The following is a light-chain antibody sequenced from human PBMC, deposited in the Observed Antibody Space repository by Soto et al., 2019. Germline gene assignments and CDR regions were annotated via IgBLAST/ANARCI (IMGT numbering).Light chain of an antibody. J-gene: IGLJ1*01. V-gene: IGLV2-14*01. CDR3: SSFTSTSTRL. CDR2: EVT. CDR1: SSDIGSYDY. Sequence: QSALTQPASVSGSPGQSITISCTGTSSDIGSYDYVSWYQQHPGKAPNLIIYEVTDRPSGVSNRFSGSKSGNTASLTISGLQAEDGADYYCSSFTSTSTRLFGSGTKVTVL.